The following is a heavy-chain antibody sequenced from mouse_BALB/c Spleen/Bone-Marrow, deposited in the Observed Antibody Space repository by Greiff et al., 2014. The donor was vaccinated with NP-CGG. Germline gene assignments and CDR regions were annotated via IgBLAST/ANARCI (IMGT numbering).Heavy chain of an antibody. J-gene: IGHJ4*01. CDR2: IHYSGIT. V-gene: IGHV3-1*02. CDR1: GYSITSGYS. D-gene: IGHD4-1*01. CDR3: ARLAGTPYTMDY. Sequence: VQLKESGPDLVKPSQSLSLTCTVTGYSITSGYSWHWIRQFPGNKLEWMGYIHYSGITVYNPSLRSRISIARDTSKSQFFLQLNSVTTEDTATYYCARLAGTPYTMDYWGQGTSVTVSS.